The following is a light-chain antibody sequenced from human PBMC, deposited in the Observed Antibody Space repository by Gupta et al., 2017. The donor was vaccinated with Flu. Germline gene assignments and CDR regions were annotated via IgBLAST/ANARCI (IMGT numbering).Light chain of an antibody. V-gene: IGLV3-25*03. CDR1: ALPKQY. Sequence: GDALPKQYAYWYQQKLGQAPVLVIYKDSERPSGIPERFSGSSSGTTVTLTISGVQAEDEADYYCQSAYSSGTYVVFCGGTKLTVL. J-gene: IGLJ2*01. CDR3: QSAYSSGTYVV. CDR2: KDS.